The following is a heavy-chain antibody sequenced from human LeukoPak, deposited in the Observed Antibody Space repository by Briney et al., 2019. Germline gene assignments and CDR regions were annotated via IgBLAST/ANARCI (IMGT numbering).Heavy chain of an antibody. Sequence: SETLSVTCTVSGGSITSYYWSYIRQPAGKGLEWIGRIHTSGSTNYNPYLKRRVTMSVDTSKNQCYLKLSSVTAADTAIYYCAREFSGTSIAARVFDSWGQGTLVTVSS. V-gene: IGHV4-4*07. CDR1: GGSITSYY. D-gene: IGHD6-6*01. CDR3: AREFSGTSIAARVFDS. CDR2: IHTSGST. J-gene: IGHJ4*02.